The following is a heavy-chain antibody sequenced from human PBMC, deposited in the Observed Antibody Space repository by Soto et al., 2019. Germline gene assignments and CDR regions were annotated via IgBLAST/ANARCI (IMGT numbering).Heavy chain of an antibody. J-gene: IGHJ4*02. CDR3: TTGPYYESFGYDF. CDR2: IKSKTDGGTT. D-gene: IGHD3-22*01. CDR1: GFTFSNAW. Sequence: PGGSLRLSCAASGFTFSNAWMNWVRQAPGKGLEWVGRIKSKTDGGTTDYAAPVKGRFTISRDDSKNTLYLQMNSLKTEDTAVYYCTTGPYYESFGYDFWGQGALVTVSS. V-gene: IGHV3-15*07.